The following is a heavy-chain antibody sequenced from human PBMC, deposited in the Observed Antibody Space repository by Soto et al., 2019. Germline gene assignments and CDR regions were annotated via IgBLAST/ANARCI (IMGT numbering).Heavy chain of an antibody. V-gene: IGHV1-18*01. J-gene: IGHJ6*03. CDR2: ISAYNGNT. CDR3: ARDRPAAAPLRSYYYYMDV. D-gene: IGHD6-13*01. Sequence: ASVKVSCKASGYTFTSYGISWVRQAPGQGLEWMGWISAYNGNTNYAQKLQGRVTMTTDTSTSTAYMELRSLRSDDTAVYYCARDRPAAAPLRSYYYYMDVWGKGTTVTVSS. CDR1: GYTFTSYG.